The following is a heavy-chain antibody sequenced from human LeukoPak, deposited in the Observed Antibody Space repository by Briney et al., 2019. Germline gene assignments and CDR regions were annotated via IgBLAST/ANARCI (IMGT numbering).Heavy chain of an antibody. Sequence: ASVKVSCKASGYTFTAYYMHWVRQAPGQGLEWMGWINPNSGGTNYAQNLRGRVTMTTDTSTSTAYMELRSLRSDDTAVYYCASGYCSSTSCSPGGYWGQGTLVTVSS. V-gene: IGHV1-2*02. J-gene: IGHJ4*02. CDR2: INPNSGGT. CDR3: ASGYCSSTSCSPGGY. D-gene: IGHD2-2*03. CDR1: GYTFTAYY.